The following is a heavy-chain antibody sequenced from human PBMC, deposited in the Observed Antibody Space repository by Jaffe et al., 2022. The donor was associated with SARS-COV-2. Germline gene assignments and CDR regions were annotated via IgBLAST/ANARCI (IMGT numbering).Heavy chain of an antibody. D-gene: IGHD3-3*02. CDR2: IGASGDGT. Sequence: EVQLVESGGGLAQPGGSLRLSCVASGFTFSNYGVSWVRQAPGKGLEWVSSIGASGDGTFYADSVKGRFTISRDNSKNTLYLQMNSLRAEDSAVYYCAKGAHFYPFDIWGQGTMVTVSS. V-gene: IGHV3-23*04. CDR3: AKGAHFYPFDI. J-gene: IGHJ3*02. CDR1: GFTFSNYG.